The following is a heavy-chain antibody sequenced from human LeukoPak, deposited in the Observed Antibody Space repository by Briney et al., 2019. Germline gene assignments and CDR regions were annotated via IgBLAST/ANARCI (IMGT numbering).Heavy chain of an antibody. CDR3: ARVRWGGLYYFDY. V-gene: IGHV3-74*01. J-gene: IGHJ4*02. CDR2: INVDVGST. D-gene: IGHD3-16*01. CDR1: GFTFSGYW. Sequence: GGSLRLSCAASGFTFSGYWMHWVRQAPGKGLWGVSRINVDVGSTSYADSVKGRFTISTDNAKKTLYLQMNSLRAEDTAVYYCARVRWGGLYYFDYWGQGNLDNVPS.